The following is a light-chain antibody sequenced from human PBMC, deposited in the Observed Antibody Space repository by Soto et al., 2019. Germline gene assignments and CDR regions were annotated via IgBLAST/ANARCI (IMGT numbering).Light chain of an antibody. CDR1: QSISVH. CDR2: AAS. V-gene: IGKV1-39*01. CDR3: QQSFITPYT. Sequence: DIQMSQSPSSLSASVGDTVTITCRASQSISVHLNWYQQKPGKVPKLLIYAASNLHSGVPSRFSGSGSETDFALTISSLQPEDFATYYCQQSFITPYTFGQGTRLEI. J-gene: IGKJ2*01.